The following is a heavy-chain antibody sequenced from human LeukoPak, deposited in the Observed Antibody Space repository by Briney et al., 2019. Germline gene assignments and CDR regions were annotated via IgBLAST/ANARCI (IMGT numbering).Heavy chain of an antibody. CDR3: ARVGSGSYYYYYYMDV. CDR1: GGSISSGDYY. D-gene: IGHD3-22*01. Sequence: PSETLSLTCTVSGGSISSGDYYWNWLRQPPGTGLEWIGYIYYSGSTYYNPSLKGRVTISVDTSKNQFSLKLSSVTAADTAVYYCARVGSGSYYYYYYMDVWGKGTTVTVSS. CDR2: IYYSGST. J-gene: IGHJ6*03. V-gene: IGHV4-30-4*08.